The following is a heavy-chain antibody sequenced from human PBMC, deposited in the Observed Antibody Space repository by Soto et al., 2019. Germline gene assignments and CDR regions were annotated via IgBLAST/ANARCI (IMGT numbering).Heavy chain of an antibody. CDR2: IYYSGST. J-gene: IGHJ4*02. CDR3: ARVLGYGDYSIDY. V-gene: IGHV4-59*01. Sequence: SETLSLTCTVSGGSISSYYWSCIRQHPGKGLEWIGYIYYSGSTNYNPSLKSRVTISVDTSKNQFSLKLSSVTAADTAVYYCARVLGYGDYSIDYWGQGTLVTVSS. D-gene: IGHD4-17*01. CDR1: GGSISSYY.